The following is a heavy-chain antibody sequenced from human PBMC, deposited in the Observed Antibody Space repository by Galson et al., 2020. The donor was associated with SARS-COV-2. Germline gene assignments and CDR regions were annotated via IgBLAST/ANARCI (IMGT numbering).Heavy chain of an antibody. J-gene: IGHJ4*02. CDR1: GYTFISFY. CDR3: AREWGDINSSVFDY. Sequence: ASVKVSCKASGYTFISFYIHWVRQAPGQGLEWMGVINPSGDITSYAQKLRGRVTVTRAMSTQTVYMELSSLTSEDTAVYYCAREWGDINSSVFDYWGQGSLVVVSS. CDR2: INPSGDIT. D-gene: IGHD2-21*01. V-gene: IGHV1-46*04.